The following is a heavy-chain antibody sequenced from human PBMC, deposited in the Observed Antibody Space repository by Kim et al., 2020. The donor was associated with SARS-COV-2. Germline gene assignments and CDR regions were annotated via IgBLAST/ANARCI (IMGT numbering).Heavy chain of an antibody. Sequence: ASVKVSCKASGYTFTSYAMNWVRQAPGQGLEWMGWINTNTGNPTYAQGFTGRFVFSLDTSVSTAYLQISSLKAEDTAVYYCARFGSGFWVFHYYDSSGYSSLEDYWGQGTLVTVSS. D-gene: IGHD3-22*01. J-gene: IGHJ4*02. CDR1: GYTFTSYA. V-gene: IGHV7-4-1*02. CDR3: ARFGSGFWVFHYYDSSGYSSLEDY. CDR2: INTNTGNP.